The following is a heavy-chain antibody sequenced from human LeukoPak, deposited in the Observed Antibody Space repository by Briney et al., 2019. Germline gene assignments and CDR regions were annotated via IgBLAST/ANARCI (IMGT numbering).Heavy chain of an antibody. CDR2: IYYSGST. Sequence: SETLSLTCTVSGGSISSYYWSWIRQPPGKGLEWIGYIYYSGSTNYNPSLKSRVTISVDTSKNQFSLKLSSVTAADTAVYYCARAGSGCSRGYFDYWGQGTLVTVSS. D-gene: IGHD3-3*01. CDR1: GGSISSYY. V-gene: IGHV4-59*01. CDR3: ARAGSGCSRGYFDY. J-gene: IGHJ4*02.